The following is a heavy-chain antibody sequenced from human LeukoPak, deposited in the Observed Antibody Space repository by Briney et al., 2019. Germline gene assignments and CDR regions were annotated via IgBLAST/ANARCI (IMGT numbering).Heavy chain of an antibody. CDR1: GYTFTGYY. J-gene: IGHJ5*02. V-gene: IGHV1-2*04. CDR3: ARGGYFDSPPPSNWFDP. CDR2: INPNSGGT. Sequence: ASAKVSCKASGYTFTGYYMHWVRQAPGQGLEWMGWINPNSGGTNYAQKFQGWVTMTRDTSISTAYMELSRLGSDDTAVYYCARGGYFDSPPPSNWFDPWGQGTLVTVSS. D-gene: IGHD3-9*01.